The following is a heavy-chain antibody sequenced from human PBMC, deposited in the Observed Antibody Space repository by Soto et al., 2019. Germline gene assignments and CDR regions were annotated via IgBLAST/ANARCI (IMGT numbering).Heavy chain of an antibody. CDR1: GGSFSDHF. J-gene: IGHJ4*02. CDR3: AREIRGYSYGVDY. Sequence: SETLSLICLVYGGSFSDHFWSWIRQSPGKGLEWVGEINYSGNTVYNPSLKSRVTISVDTSKNQFSLKLSSVTAADTAVYYCAREIRGYSYGVDYWGQGTLVTVSS. D-gene: IGHD5-18*01. V-gene: IGHV4-34*01. CDR2: INYSGNT.